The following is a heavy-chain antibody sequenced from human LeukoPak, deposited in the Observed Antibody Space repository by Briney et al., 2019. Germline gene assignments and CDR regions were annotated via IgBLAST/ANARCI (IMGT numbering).Heavy chain of an antibody. V-gene: IGHV3-23*01. CDR1: GFTFSSYA. CDR3: AKVDNWKYGHHDF. J-gene: IGHJ4*02. Sequence: GGSLRLSCAASGFTFSSYAMIWVRQAPGKGLEWVSAISSGGSTYYADSVKGRFTISRDNSKYTLSLQMNSLRAEDTAVYYCAKVDNWKYGHHDFWGQGTLVTVSS. D-gene: IGHD1-1*01. CDR2: ISSGGST.